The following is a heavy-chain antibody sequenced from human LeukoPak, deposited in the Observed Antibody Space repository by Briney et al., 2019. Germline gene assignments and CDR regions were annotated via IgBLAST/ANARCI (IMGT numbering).Heavy chain of an antibody. CDR1: GYTFTSYG. CDR3: ARVDIVVVVAASKADWFDP. Sequence: ASVKVSCKASGYTFTSYGISRVRQAPGQGLEWMGWISAYNGNTNYAQKLQGRVTMTTDTSTSTAYMELRSLRSDDTAVYYCARVDIVVVVAASKADWFDPWGQGTLVTVSS. CDR2: ISAYNGNT. J-gene: IGHJ5*02. D-gene: IGHD2-15*01. V-gene: IGHV1-18*01.